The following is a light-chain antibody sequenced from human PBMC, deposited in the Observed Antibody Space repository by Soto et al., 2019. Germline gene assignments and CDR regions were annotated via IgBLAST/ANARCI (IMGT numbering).Light chain of an antibody. V-gene: IGKV3-20*01. J-gene: IGKJ1*01. Sequence: EIVLTQSPGTLSLSPGDRATLSCRASQSVSSSYLAWYQQKPGQTPRLLIFGASNSATGIPDRFSVSGSGADFTLTNSRLEPDDFSVYYFQQYCNAPRTFGQGTKVEIK. CDR3: QQYCNAPRT. CDR1: QSVSSSY. CDR2: GAS.